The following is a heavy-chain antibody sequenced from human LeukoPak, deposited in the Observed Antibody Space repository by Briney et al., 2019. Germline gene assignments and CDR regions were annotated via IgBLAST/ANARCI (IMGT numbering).Heavy chain of an antibody. J-gene: IGHJ4*02. Sequence: QPAGSLRLSCAASGFTFSSYSMNWVRQTPGKGLEWVSAISGSGGSLYYAASVKGRFTISRDNSRNTLYLQMNSLRAEDTAVYYCAKVVGGYSYGYHYWGQGTLVTVSS. CDR3: AKVVGGYSYGYHY. CDR1: GFTFSSYS. CDR2: ISGSGGSL. V-gene: IGHV3-23*01. D-gene: IGHD5-18*01.